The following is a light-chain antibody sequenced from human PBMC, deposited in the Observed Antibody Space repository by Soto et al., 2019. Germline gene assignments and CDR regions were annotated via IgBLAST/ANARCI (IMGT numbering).Light chain of an antibody. J-gene: IGKJ1*01. CDR2: AAS. Sequence: DIQMTQSPSSLSASVGDRVTITCRASQSISSYLNWYQQKPGKAPKLLIYAASSLQSGVPSRFSGSGSGTDFTLTISSLQPEDFAPYYCQQSYSTPWTFGQGTMV. CDR3: QQSYSTPWT. V-gene: IGKV1-39*01. CDR1: QSISSY.